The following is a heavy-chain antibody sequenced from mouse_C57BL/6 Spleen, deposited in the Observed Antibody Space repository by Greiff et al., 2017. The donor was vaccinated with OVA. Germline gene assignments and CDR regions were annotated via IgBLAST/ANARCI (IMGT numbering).Heavy chain of an antibody. J-gene: IGHJ2*01. D-gene: IGHD2-1*01. Sequence: QVQLQQPGAELVRPGSSVKLSCKASGYTFTSYWMDWVKQRPGQGLEWIGNIYPSDSETHYNQKFKDKATLTVDKSSSTAYMQLSSLTSEDSAVYYCARGRGNYYLFDYWGQGTTLTVSS. CDR3: ARGRGNYYLFDY. CDR1: GYTFTSYW. CDR2: IYPSDSET. V-gene: IGHV1-61*01.